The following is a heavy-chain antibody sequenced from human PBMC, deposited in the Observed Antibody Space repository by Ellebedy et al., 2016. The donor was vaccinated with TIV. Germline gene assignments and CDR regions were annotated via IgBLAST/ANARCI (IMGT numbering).Heavy chain of an antibody. J-gene: IGHJ4*02. CDR3: AKVSHSSSWYCDY. Sequence: GESLKISXAASGFTFRTYGMHWVRQAPGKGLEWVAVISNDGSNTYYADSVKGRFTISRDNSKNTLYLQMNSLRAEDTAVYYCAKVSHSSSWYCDYWGQGTLVTVSS. D-gene: IGHD6-13*01. CDR2: ISNDGSNT. V-gene: IGHV3-30*18. CDR1: GFTFRTYG.